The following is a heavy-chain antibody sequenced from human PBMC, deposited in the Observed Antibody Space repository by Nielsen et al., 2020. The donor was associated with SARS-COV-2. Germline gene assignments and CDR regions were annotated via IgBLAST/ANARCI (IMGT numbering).Heavy chain of an antibody. CDR1: GYSFTSYW. CDR3: ARHAITMVRGVIKNSKGDYYYYYMDV. CDR2: IYPGDSDT. V-gene: IGHV5-51*01. Sequence: KVSCKGSGYSFTSYWISWVRQMPGKGLEWMGIIYPGDSDTRYSPSFQGQVTISADKSISTAYPQWSSLKASDTAMYYCARHAITMVRGVIKNSKGDYYYYYMDVWGKGTTVTVSS. D-gene: IGHD3-10*01. J-gene: IGHJ6*03.